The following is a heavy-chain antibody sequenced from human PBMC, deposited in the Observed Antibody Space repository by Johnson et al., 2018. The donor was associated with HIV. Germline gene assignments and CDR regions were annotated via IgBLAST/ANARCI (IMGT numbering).Heavy chain of an antibody. CDR2: IKEHGSEK. V-gene: IGHV3-7*02. Sequence: VQLVESGGGLVQPGGSLRLSCAASGFTFSGSWMSWVRQAPGKGLEWVANIKEHGSEKYYVDSVKGRFTISRDNAKNTTYLQMNSLRAEDTAVYYWARGVAMIVFWGQGTMVTVSS. CDR3: ARGVAMIVF. J-gene: IGHJ3*01. D-gene: IGHD3-22*01. CDR1: GFTFSGSW.